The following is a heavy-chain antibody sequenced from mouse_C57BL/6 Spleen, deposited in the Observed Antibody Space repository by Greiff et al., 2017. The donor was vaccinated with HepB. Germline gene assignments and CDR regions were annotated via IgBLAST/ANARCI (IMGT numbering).Heavy chain of an antibody. J-gene: IGHJ4*01. D-gene: IGHD2-3*01. CDR3: ARREYAGYYRDYYYAMDY. CDR2: INPNNGGT. V-gene: IGHV1-22*01. CDR1: GYTFTDYN. Sequence: EVQLQQSGPELVKPGASVKMSCKASGYTFTDYNMHWVKQSHGKSLEWIGYINPNNGGTSYNQKFKGKATLTVNKSSSTAYMELRSLTSEDSAVYYCARREYAGYYRDYYYAMDYWGQGTSVTVSS.